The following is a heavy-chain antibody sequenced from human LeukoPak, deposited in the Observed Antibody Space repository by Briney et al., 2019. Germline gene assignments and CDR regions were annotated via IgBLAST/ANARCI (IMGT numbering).Heavy chain of an antibody. CDR3: ARSSIAAAGTAYYYGMDV. J-gene: IGHJ6*02. CDR1: GYTFTSYD. D-gene: IGHD6-13*01. Sequence: ASVKVSCKASGYTFTSYDINWVRQATGQGLEWMGWMNPNSGNTGYAQKFQGRVTMTRDTSTSTVYMELSSLRSEDTAVYYCARSSIAAAGTAYYYGMDVWGQGTTVTVSS. CDR2: MNPNSGNT. V-gene: IGHV1-8*01.